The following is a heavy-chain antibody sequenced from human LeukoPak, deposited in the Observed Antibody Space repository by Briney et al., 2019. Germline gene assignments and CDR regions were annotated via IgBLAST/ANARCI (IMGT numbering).Heavy chain of an antibody. CDR1: GFTFSDYY. CDR3: ARGYCSSTSCPFGY. D-gene: IGHD2-2*01. J-gene: IGHJ4*02. Sequence: PGGFLRLSCAASGFTFSDYYMSWIRQAPGKGLEWVSYISSSGSTIYYADSVKGRFTISRDNAKNSLYLQMNSLRAEDTAVYYCARGYCSSTSCPFGYWGQGTLVTVSS. V-gene: IGHV3-11*01. CDR2: ISSSGSTI.